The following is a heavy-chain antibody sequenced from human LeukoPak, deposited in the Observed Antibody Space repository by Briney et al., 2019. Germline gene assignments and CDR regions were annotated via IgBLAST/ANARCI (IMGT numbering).Heavy chain of an antibody. CDR1: GFTFSSYA. CDR2: ISGSGGST. Sequence: PGGSLRLSCAASGFTFSSYAVSWVRQAPGKGLEWVSAISGSGGSTYYADSVKGRFTISRDNSKNTLYLQMNSLRAEDTAVYYCAKPVESTYYYDSSGHYPDYWGQGTLVTVSS. D-gene: IGHD3-22*01. V-gene: IGHV3-23*01. J-gene: IGHJ4*02. CDR3: AKPVESTYYYDSSGHYPDY.